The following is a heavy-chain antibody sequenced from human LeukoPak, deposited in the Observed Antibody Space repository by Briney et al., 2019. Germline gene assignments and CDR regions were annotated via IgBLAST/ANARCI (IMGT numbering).Heavy chain of an antibody. CDR2: IWYDGSNK. CDR3: ARDSGYCSGGSCYLAEYFQH. CDR1: GSTFSSYG. D-gene: IGHD2-15*01. V-gene: IGHV3-33*01. Sequence: GGSLRLSCAASGSTFSSYGMHWVRQAPGKGLEWVAVIWYDGSNKYYADSVKGRFTISRDNSKNTLYLQMNSLRAEDTAVYYCARDSGYCSGGSCYLAEYFQHWGQGTLVTVSS. J-gene: IGHJ1*01.